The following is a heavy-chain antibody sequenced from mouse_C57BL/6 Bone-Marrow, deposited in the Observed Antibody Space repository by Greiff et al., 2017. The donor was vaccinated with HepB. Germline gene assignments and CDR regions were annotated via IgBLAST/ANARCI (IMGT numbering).Heavy chain of an antibody. J-gene: IGHJ4*01. Sequence: VQLQQPGAELVMPGASVKLSCKASGYTFTSYWMHWVQQRPGQGLEWIGEIDPSDSFTNYNQKFKGKSTLTVDKSSSTAYMQLSSLTSEDSAVYYCARTYYDYGGYAMDYWGQGTSVTVSA. D-gene: IGHD2-4*01. V-gene: IGHV1-69*01. CDR3: ARTYYDYGGYAMDY. CDR2: IDPSDSFT. CDR1: GYTFTSYW.